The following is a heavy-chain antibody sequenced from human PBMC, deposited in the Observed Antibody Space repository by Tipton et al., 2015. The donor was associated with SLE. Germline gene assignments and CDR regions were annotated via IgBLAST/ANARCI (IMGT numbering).Heavy chain of an antibody. CDR3: ARVVGEKYLGFFDV. V-gene: IGHV1-18*01. D-gene: IGHD1-26*01. CDR1: GYTFTNYG. Sequence: QLVQSGAEVKKPGASVKVSCKASGYTFTNYGISWVRQAPGHGLEWMGWISPYNGNTNYAQRFQDRVTLTTDTSASTAYMELRSLRSDDTAVYYCARVVGEKYLGFFDVWGRGTLVTVSS. J-gene: IGHJ2*01. CDR2: ISPYNGNT.